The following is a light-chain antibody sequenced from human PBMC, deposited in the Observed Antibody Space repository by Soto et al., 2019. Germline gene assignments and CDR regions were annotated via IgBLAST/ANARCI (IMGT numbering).Light chain of an antibody. CDR2: DTS. CDR1: QSVSMY. V-gene: IGKV3-11*01. CDR3: QHRSNWPPIT. Sequence: VLTQSPATLSLSPGETAALSCRASQSVSMYLAWYQQRPGQAPRLLIYDTSNRAPGIPARFSARGFGTDFTLIISNLEPEDSAVYYCQHRSNWPPITFGQGTRLEIK. J-gene: IGKJ5*01.